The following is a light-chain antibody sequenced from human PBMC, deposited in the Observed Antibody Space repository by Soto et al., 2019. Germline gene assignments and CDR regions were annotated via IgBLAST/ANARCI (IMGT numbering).Light chain of an antibody. V-gene: IGKV1-39*01. Sequence: DIPMTQAPSSLSASVGDRVTITCRASQSISSYLNWYQQKPGKAPKLLIYAASSLQSGVPSRFSGSGSGTDFTLTISSLQPEDFPTYYCQQSYSTPPWTLGQGTQVEIK. J-gene: IGKJ1*01. CDR3: QQSYSTPPWT. CDR1: QSISSY. CDR2: AAS.